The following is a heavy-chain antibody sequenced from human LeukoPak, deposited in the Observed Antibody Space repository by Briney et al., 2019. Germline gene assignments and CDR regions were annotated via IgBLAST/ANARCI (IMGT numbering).Heavy chain of an antibody. V-gene: IGHV3-30-3*01. J-gene: IGHJ4*02. D-gene: IGHD5-12*01. CDR1: GFTFSSYA. CDR2: ISYDGSNK. CDR3: AMFGLVAAIDS. Sequence: GGSLKLSCAASGFTFSSYAMHWVRQAPGKGLEWVAVISYDGSNKYYADSVKGRFTISRDNAKNSLYLQMNSLRAEDTAVYYCAMFGLVAAIDSWGQGTLVTVSS.